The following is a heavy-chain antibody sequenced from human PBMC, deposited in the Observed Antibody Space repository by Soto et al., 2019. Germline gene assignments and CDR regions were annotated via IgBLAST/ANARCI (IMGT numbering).Heavy chain of an antibody. CDR2: IWYDGGKE. J-gene: IGHJ4*02. CDR3: ARARWELLWGDY. Sequence: QVQLVESGGGMVQPGKSLRLSCAASGFSFSNYGMHWVRQAPGKGLEWVALIWYDGGKEYYADSVKGRFTISRDNSKNTVYLQMNSLRAEDTAVYYCARARWELLWGDYWGQGTLVTVSS. CDR1: GFSFSNYG. V-gene: IGHV3-33*01. D-gene: IGHD1-26*01.